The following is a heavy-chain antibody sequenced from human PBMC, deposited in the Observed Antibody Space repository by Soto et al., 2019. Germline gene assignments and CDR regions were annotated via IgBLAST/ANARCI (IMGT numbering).Heavy chain of an antibody. Sequence: PSETLSLTCTVSGGSISSYYWSWIRQPPGKGLEWIGYIYYSGSTNYNPSLKSRVTISVDTSKNQFSLKLSSVTAADTAVYYCARVRYSSSWELDYWGQGTLVTVSS. CDR3: ARVRYSSSWELDY. CDR2: IYYSGST. V-gene: IGHV4-59*01. CDR1: GGSISSYY. D-gene: IGHD6-13*01. J-gene: IGHJ4*02.